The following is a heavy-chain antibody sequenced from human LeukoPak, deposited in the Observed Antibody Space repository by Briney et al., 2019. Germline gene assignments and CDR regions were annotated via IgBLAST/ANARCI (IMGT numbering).Heavy chain of an antibody. D-gene: IGHD5-24*01. CDR2: IYYSGST. V-gene: IGHV4-39*01. CDR1: GGSISSSSYC. Sequence: SESLSLTCTVSGGSISSSSYCWGWIRQPPGMGLEWIGSIYYSGSTYYNPSLKSRVTISVDTSKNQFSLKLSSVTAADTAVYYCARHEMATIWGSFDYWAQGTLVTVSS. CDR3: ARHEMATIWGSFDY. J-gene: IGHJ4*02.